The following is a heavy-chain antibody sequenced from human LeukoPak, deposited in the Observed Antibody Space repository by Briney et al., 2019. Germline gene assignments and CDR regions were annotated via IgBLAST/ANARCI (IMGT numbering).Heavy chain of an antibody. CDR3: ATKGEQLVKGWFDP. CDR1: GGTFSSYA. J-gene: IGHJ5*02. D-gene: IGHD6-6*01. V-gene: IGHV1-69*15. Sequence: ASVKVSCKASGGTFSSYAISWVRQAPGQGLEWMGRIIPIFGTANYAQKFQGRVTITADESTSTAYMELSSLRSEDTAVYYCATKGEQLVKGWFDPWGQGTLVTVSS. CDR2: IIPIFGTA.